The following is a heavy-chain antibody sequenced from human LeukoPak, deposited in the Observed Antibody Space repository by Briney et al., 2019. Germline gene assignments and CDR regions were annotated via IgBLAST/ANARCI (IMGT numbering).Heavy chain of an antibody. Sequence: GGSLRLSCTASGFTFGDYAMSWVRQAPGKGLEWVSGISPSGDITYYADSVKGRFTISRDNSKNTLYLEVIRLTPEDSAVYYCAKDDAWLRFGEWSQGTLVTVSS. V-gene: IGHV3-23*01. J-gene: IGHJ4*02. CDR3: AKDDAWLRFGE. D-gene: IGHD5-12*01. CDR2: ISPSGDIT. CDR1: GFTFGDYA.